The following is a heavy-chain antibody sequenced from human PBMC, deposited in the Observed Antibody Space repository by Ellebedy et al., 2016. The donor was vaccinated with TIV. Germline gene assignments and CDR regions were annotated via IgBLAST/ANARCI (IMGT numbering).Heavy chain of an antibody. CDR1: GFTFINYA. CDR3: ARVWGADEGLDI. CDR2: ISLDGSNK. D-gene: IGHD3-16*01. J-gene: IGHJ3*02. Sequence: GESLKISCAASGFTFINYAMHWVRQAPGKGLEWVAVISLDGSNKYYADSVKGRFAISRDNSKNTLNLQMNSLRAEDTAVYYCARVWGADEGLDIWGQGTMVTVSS. V-gene: IGHV3-30*09.